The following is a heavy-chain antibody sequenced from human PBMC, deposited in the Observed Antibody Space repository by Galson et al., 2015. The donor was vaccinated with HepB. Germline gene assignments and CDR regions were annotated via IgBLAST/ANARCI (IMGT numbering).Heavy chain of an antibody. J-gene: IGHJ4*02. D-gene: IGHD1-26*01. V-gene: IGHV4-39*07. CDR1: GGSVNTSSHY. CDR3: ARETSVDARGWDRHFDF. Sequence: SETLSLTCTVSGGSVNTSSHYWGWIRQTPGKGLDWIGNIYYSGSTYYNPSLKSRVTISVDTSKNRFSLKLSSVTAADTALYYCARETSVDARGWDRHFDFWGQGTLVTVSS. CDR2: IYYSGST.